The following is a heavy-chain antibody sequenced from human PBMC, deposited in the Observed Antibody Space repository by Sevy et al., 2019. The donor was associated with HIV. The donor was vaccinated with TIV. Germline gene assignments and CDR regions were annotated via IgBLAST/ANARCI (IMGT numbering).Heavy chain of an antibody. V-gene: IGHV3-74*01. CDR1: GFTFDSYW. CDR2: INSDGSST. CDR3: TRGDPIVPPAGYYYHMDV. Sequence: GGSLRLSCVASGFTFDSYWMRWVRQAPGKGLVWVSRINSDGSSTPYADSVKGRFTISRDNAKNTLYLQLNRLGAEDTAVHYWTRGDPIVPPAGYYYHMDVWGKGTTVTVSS. D-gene: IGHD1-26*01. J-gene: IGHJ6*03.